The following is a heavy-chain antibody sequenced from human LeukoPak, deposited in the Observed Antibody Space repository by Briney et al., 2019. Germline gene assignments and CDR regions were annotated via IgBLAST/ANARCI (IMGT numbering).Heavy chain of an antibody. V-gene: IGHV3-66*01. J-gene: IGHJ5*02. CDR2: IYDGGST. CDR1: GFTVSSNS. CDR3: TRSDWFDP. Sequence: PGGSLRLSCAASGFTVSSNSMSWVRQAPGKGLEWVSVIYDGGSTYHTDSVKGRFSISRDNSKNTVYLQMNSLRGEDTAVYYCTRSDWFDPWGQGTLVTVSS.